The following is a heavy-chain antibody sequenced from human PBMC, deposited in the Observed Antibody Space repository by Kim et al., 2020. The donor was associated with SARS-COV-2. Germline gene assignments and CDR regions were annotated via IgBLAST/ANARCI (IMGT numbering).Heavy chain of an antibody. Sequence: TANYAQKFQGRVTITADESTSTAYMELSSLRSEDTAVYYCAFRRGDAFDIWGQGTMVTVSS. J-gene: IGHJ3*02. CDR3: AFRRGDAFDI. V-gene: IGHV1-69*01. D-gene: IGHD3-16*01. CDR2: TA.